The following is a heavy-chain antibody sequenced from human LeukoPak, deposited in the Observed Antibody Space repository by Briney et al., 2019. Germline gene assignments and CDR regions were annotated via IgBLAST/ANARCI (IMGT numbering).Heavy chain of an antibody. CDR1: GGSISSGSYY. D-gene: IGHD3-3*01. J-gene: IGHJ3*02. V-gene: IGHV4-61*02. CDR3: ARGQNTLFGVVTWDDAFDI. CDR2: IYTSGST. Sequence: SQTLSLTCAVSGGSISSGSYYWNWIRQPAGKELEWIGRIYTSGSTNYNPSLQSRVTISVDMSKNHFSLKLSSVTAADTAVYYCARGQNTLFGVVTWDDAFDIWGQGTMVTVSS.